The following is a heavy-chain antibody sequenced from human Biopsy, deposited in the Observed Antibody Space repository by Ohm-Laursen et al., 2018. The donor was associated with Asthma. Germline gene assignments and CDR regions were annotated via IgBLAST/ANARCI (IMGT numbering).Heavy chain of an antibody. CDR3: ARGPNYHGSGRAPIGMDV. CDR2: IYYTGSD. V-gene: IGHV4-61*01. CDR1: GGSVSTGSYY. J-gene: IGHJ6*02. Sequence: GTLSLTCTVTGGSVSTGSYYWSWIRQPPGKGLEWLGYIYYTGSDNYNPSLKSRVTISVDTSKNQFSLRLNSVTAADTAVYYCARGPNYHGSGRAPIGMDVWGQGTTVTVSS. D-gene: IGHD3-10*01.